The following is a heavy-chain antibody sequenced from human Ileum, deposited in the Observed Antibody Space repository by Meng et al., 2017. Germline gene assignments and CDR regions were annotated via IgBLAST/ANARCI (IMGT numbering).Heavy chain of an antibody. CDR3: ARFYCSATFEVHDY. V-gene: IGHV4-61*01. CDR2: IHYSGSR. D-gene: IGHD3-10*01. Sequence: VQLQYPATGLVPPSETLSLPCTVSCGSLSSAIYSLSWIRQPPGKGLEWIGLIHYSGSRNYNPSLKSRVTMSIDTSKNQVSLRLTSVTAADTAVYPCARFYCSATFEVHDYWGQGTLVTVSS. J-gene: IGHJ4*02. CDR1: CGSLSSAIYS.